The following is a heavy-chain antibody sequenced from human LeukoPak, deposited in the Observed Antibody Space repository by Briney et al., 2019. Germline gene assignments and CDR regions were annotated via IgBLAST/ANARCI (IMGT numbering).Heavy chain of an antibody. D-gene: IGHD1-20*01. J-gene: IGHJ4*02. CDR3: ARLDNWNGYYFDY. CDR1: GGSISSSSHF. V-gene: IGHV4-39*01. Sequence: SETLSLTCTVSGGSISSSSHFWGWIRQPPGKGLEWIGSIYYTGSTYYNSSLKSRLTISVDTSKNQFSLKLSSVTAADTAVFYCARLDNWNGYYFDYWGQGTLLTVSS. CDR2: IYYTGST.